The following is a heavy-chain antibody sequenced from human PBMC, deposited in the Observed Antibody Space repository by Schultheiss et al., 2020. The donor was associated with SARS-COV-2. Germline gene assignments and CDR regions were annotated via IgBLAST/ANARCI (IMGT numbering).Heavy chain of an antibody. CDR3: ATGESSGGSYPRYYYGMDV. V-gene: IGHV1-24*01. Sequence: ASVKVSCKVSGYTLTELSMHWVRQAPGKGLEWMGGFDPEDGETIYAQKFQGRVTMTEDTSTDTVYMELSSLRAEDTAVYYCATGESSGGSYPRYYYGMDVWGQGTTVTVSS. J-gene: IGHJ6*02. CDR2: FDPEDGET. CDR1: GYTLTELS. D-gene: IGHD2-15*01.